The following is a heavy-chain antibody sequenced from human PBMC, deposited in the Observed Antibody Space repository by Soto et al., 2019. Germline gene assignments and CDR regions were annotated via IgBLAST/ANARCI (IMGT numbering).Heavy chain of an antibody. Sequence: QVQVVESGGGVVQPGRSLRLSCAASGFTFSSYAIHWVRQAPGKGLEWVALISYDGNNKYYADSVKGRFTISRDNSKNTVYLQMNSLRAEDTAVYDGARDLVAAGRSYFDYWGQGTLVTVSS. V-gene: IGHV3-30-3*01. D-gene: IGHD6-13*01. J-gene: IGHJ4*02. CDR2: ISYDGNNK. CDR3: ARDLVAAGRSYFDY. CDR1: GFTFSSYA.